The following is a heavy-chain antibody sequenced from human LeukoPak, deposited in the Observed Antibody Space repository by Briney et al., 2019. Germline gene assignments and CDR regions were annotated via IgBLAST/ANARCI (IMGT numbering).Heavy chain of an antibody. CDR3: ARGGGYYAIDY. CDR2: VYSDDTT. D-gene: IGHD1-26*01. V-gene: IGHV3-53*01. J-gene: IGHJ4*02. CDR1: GFTVNSNC. Sequence: GGSLRLSCAASGFTVNSNCMNWVRQAPGKGLEWVSVVYSDDTTYYADSVKGRFTISRDNSKNTLYLQMNSLRAEDTAVYYCARGGGYYAIDYWGQGTLVTVSS.